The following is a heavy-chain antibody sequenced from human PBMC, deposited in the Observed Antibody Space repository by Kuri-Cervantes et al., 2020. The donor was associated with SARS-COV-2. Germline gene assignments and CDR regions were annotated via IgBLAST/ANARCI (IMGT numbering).Heavy chain of an antibody. CDR2: IYYSGST. CDR1: GGSISSYY. V-gene: IGHV4-59*13. Sequence: SETLSLTCTVSGGSISSYYWSWTRQPPGKGLEWIGYIYYSGSTNYNPSLKSRVTISVDTSKNQFSLKLSSVTAADTAVYYCATSAPVSSWWFDPWGQGTLVTISS. J-gene: IGHJ5*02. CDR3: ATSAPVSSWWFDP.